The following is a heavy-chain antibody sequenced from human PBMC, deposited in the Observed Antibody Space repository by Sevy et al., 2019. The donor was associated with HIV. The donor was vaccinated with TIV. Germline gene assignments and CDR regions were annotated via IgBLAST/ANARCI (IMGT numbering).Heavy chain of an antibody. CDR3: ASFHDAGGIDY. J-gene: IGHJ4*02. D-gene: IGHD3-16*01. V-gene: IGHV1-69*04. CDR2: IIPILGIA. CDR1: GGTFSSYA. Sequence: SVKVSCKASGGTFSSYAISWVRQAPGQGLEWMGRIIPILGIANYAQKFQGRVTITADKSTSTAYMELSSLRSEDTAVYYCASFHDAGGIDYWGQGTLVTVSS.